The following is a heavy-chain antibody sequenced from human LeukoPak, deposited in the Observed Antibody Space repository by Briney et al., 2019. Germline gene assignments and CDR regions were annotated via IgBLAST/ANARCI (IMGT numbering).Heavy chain of an antibody. Sequence: GGSLRLSCAASGFTSSSYAMSWVRQAPGKGLEWVSAISGSGGSTYYADSVKGRFTISRDNSKNTLYLQMNSLRAEDTAVYYCAKAPRGIVVVVAAKARGNYFDYWGQGTLVTVSS. CDR1: GFTSSSYA. CDR2: ISGSGGST. J-gene: IGHJ4*02. D-gene: IGHD2-15*01. V-gene: IGHV3-23*01. CDR3: AKAPRGIVVVVAAKARGNYFDY.